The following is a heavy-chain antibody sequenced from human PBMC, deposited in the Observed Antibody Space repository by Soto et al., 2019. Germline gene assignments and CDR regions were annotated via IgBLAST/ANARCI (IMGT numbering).Heavy chain of an antibody. CDR3: AKIGVVAATVDAFDI. CDR1: GFTFSSYG. J-gene: IGHJ3*02. D-gene: IGHD2-15*01. Sequence: GGSLRLSCAASGFTFSSYGMHWVRQAPGKGLEWVAVISYDGSNKYYADSVKGRFTISRDNSKNTLYLRMNSLRAEDTAVYYCAKIGVVAATVDAFDIWGQGTMVTVSS. CDR2: ISYDGSNK. V-gene: IGHV3-30*18.